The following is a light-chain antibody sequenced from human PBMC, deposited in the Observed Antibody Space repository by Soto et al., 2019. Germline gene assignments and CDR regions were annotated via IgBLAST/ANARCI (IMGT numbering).Light chain of an antibody. J-gene: IGKJ5*01. CDR1: ETVSSH. CDR2: GSS. CDR3: QQYSNWPPAIT. V-gene: IGKV3-15*01. Sequence: IVLTQSPATLSVSPGERATLSCMATETVSSHLAWFQRKAGQPPRLLIYGSSTRATWVPGRFSGSGFGTEFALIISSLQSEDVAGYYCQQYSNWPPAITFCQGALLEI.